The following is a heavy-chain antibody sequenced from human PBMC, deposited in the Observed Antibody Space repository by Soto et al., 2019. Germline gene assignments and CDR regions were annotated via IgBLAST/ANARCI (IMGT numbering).Heavy chain of an antibody. CDR1: GFTFSSYG. CDR3: AKEKGPQWLVLGY. V-gene: IGHV3-30*18. Sequence: GGSLRLSCAASGFTFSSYGMHWVRQAPGKGLEWVAVISYDGSNKYYADSVKGRFTISRDNSKNTLYLQMNSLRAEDTAVYYCAKEKGPQWLVLGYWGQGTLVTVSS. D-gene: IGHD6-19*01. J-gene: IGHJ4*02. CDR2: ISYDGSNK.